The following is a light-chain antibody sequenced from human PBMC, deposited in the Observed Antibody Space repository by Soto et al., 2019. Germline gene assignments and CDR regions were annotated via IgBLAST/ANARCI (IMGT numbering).Light chain of an antibody. CDR3: SSYAGINNLGV. CDR2: EVN. V-gene: IGLV2-8*01. CDR1: SSDVGGYKY. J-gene: IGLJ1*01. Sequence: QSALTQPPSASGSPGQSVTISCNGTSSDVGGYKYVSWYQQHPGKAPKLMIFEVNKRPSGVPDRFSGSKSGNTASLTVSGLQAEDEAAYYCSSYAGINNLGVFGTGTKLTVL.